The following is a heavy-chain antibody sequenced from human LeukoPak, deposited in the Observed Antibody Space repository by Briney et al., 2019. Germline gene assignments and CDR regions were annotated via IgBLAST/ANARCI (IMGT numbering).Heavy chain of an antibody. J-gene: IGHJ4*02. D-gene: IGHD3-10*01. Sequence: SETLSLTCAVYGGSFSGYYWSWIRQPPGKGLEWIGEINHSGSTNYNPSLKSRVTISVDTSKNQFSLKLSSVTAPDTAVYYCARALIIADYWGQGTLVTVSS. CDR1: GGSFSGYY. CDR2: INHSGST. CDR3: ARALIIADY. V-gene: IGHV4-34*01.